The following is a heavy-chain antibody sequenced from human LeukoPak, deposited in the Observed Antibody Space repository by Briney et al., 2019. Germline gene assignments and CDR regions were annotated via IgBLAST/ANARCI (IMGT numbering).Heavy chain of an antibody. CDR3: ARLRDHWNDYSDY. V-gene: IGHV5-51*01. CDR2: IYPGDSDT. J-gene: IGHJ4*02. Sequence: GESLKISCKGSGYTFSIYWIGWVRQMPGKGLEWMGIIYPGDSDTRYSPSFQGQVTISADKSISTAYLQWSSLKASDTAMYYCARLRDHWNDYSDYWGQGTLVTVSS. D-gene: IGHD1-1*01. CDR1: GYTFSIYW.